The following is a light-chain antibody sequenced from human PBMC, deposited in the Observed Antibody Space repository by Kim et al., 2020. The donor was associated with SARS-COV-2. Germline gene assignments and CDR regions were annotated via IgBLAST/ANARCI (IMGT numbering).Light chain of an antibody. J-gene: IGLJ1*01. CDR2: DVN. CDR1: VSDVGAYNY. Sequence: QSALTQPASVSGSRGQSITISCTGSVSDVGAYNYVSWYQQNPGKPPKLLIYDVNQRPSGVSNRFSGSKSGNTSSLTISGLQAQDETDYYCSSRSRTFTDVFGTGTKVTV. V-gene: IGLV2-14*03. CDR3: SSRSRTFTDV.